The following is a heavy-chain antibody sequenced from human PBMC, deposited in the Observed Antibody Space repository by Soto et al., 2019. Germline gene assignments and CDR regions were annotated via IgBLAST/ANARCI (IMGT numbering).Heavy chain of an antibody. CDR1: GYTFTSYG. Sequence: SVKVSCKASGYTFTSYGISWVRQAPGQGLEWMGGIIPIFGTANYAQKFQGRVTITADESTSTAYMGLSSLRSEDTAVYYCARLGYYGSGPYYHYGMDVWGQGTTVTVSS. J-gene: IGHJ6*02. CDR3: ARLGYYGSGPYYHYGMDV. V-gene: IGHV1-69*13. D-gene: IGHD3-10*01. CDR2: IIPIFGTA.